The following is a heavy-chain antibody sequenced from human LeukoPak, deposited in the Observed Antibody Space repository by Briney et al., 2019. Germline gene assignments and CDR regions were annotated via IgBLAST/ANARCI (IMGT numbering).Heavy chain of an antibody. CDR2: IQNDASTE. CDR1: GFIFSHYG. Sequence: GGSLRLSCAASGFIFSHYGMHWVRQAPGKGLEWVAVIQNDASTENFADSVKGRFTISRDNSKNTVFLQMNSLRVEDTAVYYCARELSQIVWGGLDYGGQGTLVSVSS. J-gene: IGHJ4*02. CDR3: ARELSQIVWGGLDY. V-gene: IGHV3-33*05. D-gene: IGHD2-21*01.